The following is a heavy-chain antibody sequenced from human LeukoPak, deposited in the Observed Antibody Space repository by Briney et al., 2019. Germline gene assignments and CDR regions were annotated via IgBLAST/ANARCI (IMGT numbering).Heavy chain of an antibody. CDR3: ASGGFYDFWSGYYTPFDY. CDR1: GFTFSACA. CDR2: ISYDGNNK. J-gene: IGHJ4*02. Sequence: PGGSLRLSCAASGFTFSACAMHWVRQAPGKGLEWVAVISYDGNNKYYADSVKGRFTISRDNSKNTLYLQMNSLRVEDTAMYYCASGGFYDFWSGYYTPFDYWGQGTLVPSPQ. V-gene: IGHV3-30*01. D-gene: IGHD3-3*01.